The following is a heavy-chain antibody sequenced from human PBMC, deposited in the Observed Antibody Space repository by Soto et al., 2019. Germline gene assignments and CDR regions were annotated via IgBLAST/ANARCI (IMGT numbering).Heavy chain of an antibody. Sequence: EVQLLESGGGLVQPGGSLRLSCAASGFTFSSYAMSWVRQAPGKGLEWVSAISGSGGSTYYADSVKGRFTISRDNSKNTVYLQMSSLRAEDTAVYYCAKASGWFGEFDYWRQGTLVTVSS. CDR1: GFTFSSYA. J-gene: IGHJ4*02. V-gene: IGHV3-23*01. CDR2: ISGSGGST. CDR3: AKASGWFGEFDY. D-gene: IGHD3-10*01.